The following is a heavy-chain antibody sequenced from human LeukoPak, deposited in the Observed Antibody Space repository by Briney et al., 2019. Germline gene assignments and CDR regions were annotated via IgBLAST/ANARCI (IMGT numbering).Heavy chain of an antibody. Sequence: GGSLRLSRAASGFTFSSYAMNWVRQAPGKGLEWVSAISGNGVTTFYADSVKGRFTISRDNSKNTLYLQMNSLRAEDTAVYFCAKSIRQLRNYYYYMDVWGNGTTVTVSS. D-gene: IGHD7-27*01. J-gene: IGHJ6*03. CDR3: AKSIRQLRNYYYYMDV. V-gene: IGHV3-23*01. CDR1: GFTFSSYA. CDR2: ISGNGVTT.